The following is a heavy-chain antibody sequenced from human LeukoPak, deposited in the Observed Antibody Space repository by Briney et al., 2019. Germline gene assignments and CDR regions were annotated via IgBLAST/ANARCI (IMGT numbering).Heavy chain of an antibody. J-gene: IGHJ4*02. D-gene: IGHD3-3*01. CDR3: ASLRFLEWLLFLGDY. CDR2: IRYDGSNK. Sequence: GGSLRLSCAASGFTFSSYGMHWVRQAPGKGLEWVAFIRYDGSNKYYADSVKGRFTISRDNSKNTLYLQMSSLRAEDTAVYYCASLRFLEWLLFLGDYWGQGTLVTVSS. CDR1: GFTFSSYG. V-gene: IGHV3-30*02.